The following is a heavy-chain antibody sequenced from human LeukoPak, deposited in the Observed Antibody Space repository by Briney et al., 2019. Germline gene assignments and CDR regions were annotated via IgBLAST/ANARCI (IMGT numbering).Heavy chain of an antibody. CDR3: AKGTDYGDYDRYWYFDL. V-gene: IGHV3-23*01. J-gene: IGHJ2*01. CDR1: GFTFSSYA. CDR2: ISGSGGST. Sequence: GGSLRLSCAASGFTFSSYAMSWVRQAPGKGLEWVSDISGSGGSTYYADSVKGRFTISKDNSKNTLYLQVNSLRAEDTAVYYCAKGTDYGDYDRYWYFDLWGRGTLVTVSS. D-gene: IGHD4-17*01.